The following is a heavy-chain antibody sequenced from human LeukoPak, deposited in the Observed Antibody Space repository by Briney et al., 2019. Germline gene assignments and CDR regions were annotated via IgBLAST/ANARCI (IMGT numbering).Heavy chain of an antibody. V-gene: IGHV4-59*01. Sequence: SETLSLTCTVSGGSISSYYWSWIRQPPGKGLEWIGYIYYSGSTNYNPSLKGRVTISVDTSKNQFSLKLSSVTAADTAVYYCARELRYCSGGSCYSHAFDIWGQGTMVTVSS. D-gene: IGHD2-15*01. CDR3: ARELRYCSGGSCYSHAFDI. J-gene: IGHJ3*02. CDR1: GGSISSYY. CDR2: IYYSGST.